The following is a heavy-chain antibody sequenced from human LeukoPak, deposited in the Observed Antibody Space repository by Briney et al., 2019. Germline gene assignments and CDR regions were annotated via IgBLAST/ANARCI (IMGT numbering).Heavy chain of an antibody. CDR2: IKQDGSEK. D-gene: IGHD6-13*01. CDR1: GFIFSSYW. Sequence: PGGSLRLSCAASGFIFSSYWMSWVRHAPGKGLEWVANIKQDGSEKYYVDSVKGRFTISRGNAKNSLYLQMNSLRAEDTAVYYCARISSSYSFEGMDVWGQGTTVTVSS. V-gene: IGHV3-7*04. J-gene: IGHJ6*02. CDR3: ARISSSYSFEGMDV.